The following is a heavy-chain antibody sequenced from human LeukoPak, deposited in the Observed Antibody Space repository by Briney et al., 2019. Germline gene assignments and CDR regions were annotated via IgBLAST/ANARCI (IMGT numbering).Heavy chain of an antibody. CDR3: ARDLYVTYDRNGNYQTADALDV. V-gene: IGHV3-48*03. Sequence: GGSLGLSCIVSGFTSSIFEMNWVRQAPGKGLEWVSYITNSGSTTDYADSVKGRFTISRDNAKNSLYLQMSSLRAEDTAVYYCARDLYVTYDRNGNYQTADALDVWGQGTMVTVSS. CDR1: GFTSSIFE. J-gene: IGHJ3*01. CDR2: ITNSGSTT. D-gene: IGHD3-22*01.